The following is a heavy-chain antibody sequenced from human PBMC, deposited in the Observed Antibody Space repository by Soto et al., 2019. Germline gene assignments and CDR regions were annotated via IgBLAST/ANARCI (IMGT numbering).Heavy chain of an antibody. CDR1: GYAFTSYY. J-gene: IGHJ3*02. D-gene: IGHD3-10*01. Sequence: QVQLVQSGPEVKRPGASVKVSCKTSGYAFTSYYVHWVRQAPGQGLEWIGIIYPSGGDSSTSQNFQGRVTLNSDTSTSEVFMELRSLRYEDTAVYYCARRETQFGEDAIDMWGQGTVVTVSS. V-gene: IGHV1-46*01. CDR3: ARRETQFGEDAIDM. CDR2: IYPSGGDS.